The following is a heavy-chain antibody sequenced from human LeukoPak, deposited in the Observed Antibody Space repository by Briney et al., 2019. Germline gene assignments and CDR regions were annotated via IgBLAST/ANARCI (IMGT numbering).Heavy chain of an antibody. J-gene: IGHJ4*02. CDR1: GFTVSSNY. Sequence: GGSLILSCAASGFTVSSNYMSWVRQAPGEGLEWVSLISSGGGTYYADSVKDRFTISRDISKNTLYLHMNSLRVEDTAVYYCARDLLGLLDYWGQGTLVTVSS. V-gene: IGHV3-66*01. CDR3: ARDLLGLLDY. CDR2: ISSGGGT.